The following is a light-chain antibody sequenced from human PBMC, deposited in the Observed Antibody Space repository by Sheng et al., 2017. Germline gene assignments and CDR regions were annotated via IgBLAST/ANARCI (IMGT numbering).Light chain of an antibody. CDR2: NNN. CDR3: AAWDDSLNGWV. J-gene: IGLJ3*02. V-gene: IGLV1-44*01. Sequence: QSMLAQPPSASGTPGQRLTLSCSGSNSNIGSNTVNWYQHLPGTAPKLLIYNNNQRPSGVPDRFSGSKSGTSASLAISGLQSEDEADYYCAAWDDSLNGWVFGGGTRVTVL. CDR1: NSNIGSNT.